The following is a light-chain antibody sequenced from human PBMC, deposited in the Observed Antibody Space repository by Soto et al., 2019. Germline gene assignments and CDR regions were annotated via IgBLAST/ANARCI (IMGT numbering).Light chain of an antibody. CDR1: SRHSSYG. CDR2: LNSDGTH. CDR3: QTWGTGIHV. Sequence: QAVVTQSPSASASLGASVKLTCTLSSRHSSYGVAWHQQQPEKGPRYLMNLNSDGTHRKGDGIPDRFSGSSSGAERYLTISSLQSEDEADYYCQTWGTGIHVFGGGTKVTVL. V-gene: IGLV4-69*01. J-gene: IGLJ3*02.